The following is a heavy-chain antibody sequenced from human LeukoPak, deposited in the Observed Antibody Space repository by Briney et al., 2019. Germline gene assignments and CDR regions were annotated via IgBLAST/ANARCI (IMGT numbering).Heavy chain of an antibody. CDR1: GFDFSTYA. V-gene: IGHV3-23*01. D-gene: IGHD1-26*01. CDR3: AKDGQSFNSMWDYLDS. J-gene: IGHJ4*02. Sequence: GGSLRLSCAASGFDFSTYAMSWVRQAPGKGLEWVSGIGGGDTHYADSVKGRFTISRDNSKSTVELHMSSLRVEDTAAYYCAKDGQSFNSMWDYLDSWGRGTLVTVSS. CDR2: IGGGDT.